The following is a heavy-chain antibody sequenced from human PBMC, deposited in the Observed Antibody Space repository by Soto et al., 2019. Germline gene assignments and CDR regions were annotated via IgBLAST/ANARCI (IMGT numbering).Heavy chain of an antibody. V-gene: IGHV3-64D*06. CDR1: GFSFSAIA. CDR2: VSHNAGST. CDR3: VKDRWVDY. D-gene: IGHD1-26*01. Sequence: EVQVVESGGGLVQPGGSLRLSCSVSGFSFSAIAMHWVRQAAGKGLEYVASVSHNAGSTYYAASVKGRFTISRDNSKNTLYLPMNSLRSQDTAVYYCVKDRWVDYWGQGTLVIVSS. J-gene: IGHJ4*02.